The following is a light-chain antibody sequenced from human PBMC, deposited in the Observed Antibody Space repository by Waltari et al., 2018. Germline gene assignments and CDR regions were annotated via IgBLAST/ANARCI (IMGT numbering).Light chain of an antibody. V-gene: IGLV1-40*01. CDR2: GNS. Sequence: QSVLTQPPSVSGAPGQRVTLSCTGSSSNIGAGYDVHWYQQLPGTAPKRLIHGNSNRPSGVPDRFSGSKSGTSASLAITGLQADDEADYFCQSYDISLSAYVFGTGTKVTVL. CDR3: QSYDISLSAYV. CDR1: SSNIGAGYD. J-gene: IGLJ1*01.